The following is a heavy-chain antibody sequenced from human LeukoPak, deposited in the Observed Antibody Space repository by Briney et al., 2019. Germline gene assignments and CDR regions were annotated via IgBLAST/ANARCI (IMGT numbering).Heavy chain of an antibody. CDR2: IPTGGST. V-gene: IGHV4-4*07. CDR3: ASSFAVAGYYHGMDV. J-gene: IGHJ6*02. CDR1: GGSITSYY. D-gene: IGHD3-3*01. Sequence: SETLSLTCTVSGGSITSYYWSWIRQPAGKGLEWIGRIPTGGSTNYNPSIKSRFPMSVDTSKNQFYLKLTSVTATDTAMYYCASSFAVAGYYHGMDVWGQGTTVTVSS.